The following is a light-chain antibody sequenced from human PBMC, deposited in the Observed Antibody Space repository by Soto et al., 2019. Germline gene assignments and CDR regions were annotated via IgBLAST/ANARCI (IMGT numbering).Light chain of an antibody. CDR3: SSYATSNTQI. CDR1: TSDVGGYNY. J-gene: IGLJ2*01. V-gene: IGLV2-14*03. CDR2: DVS. Sequence: QSVLTQPASVSGSPGQSITVSCFGTTSDVGGYNYVSWYQQHPGKAPKLMIHDVSNRPSGVSNRFSGSKSGNTASLTISGLQAEDEAYYYCSSYATSNTQIFGGGTKLTVL.